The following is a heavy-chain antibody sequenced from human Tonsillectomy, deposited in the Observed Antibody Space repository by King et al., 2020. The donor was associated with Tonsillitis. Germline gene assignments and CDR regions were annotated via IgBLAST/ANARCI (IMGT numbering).Heavy chain of an antibody. CDR1: GGSISSSSYY. CDR2: IYYSGST. CDR3: AVSIAAAGTTGYFQH. V-gene: IGHV4-39*01. D-gene: IGHD6-13*01. J-gene: IGHJ1*01. Sequence: QLQESGPGLVKPSETLSLTCTVSGGSISSSSYYWGWIRQPPGQGLEWIGSIYYSGSTYYNPSLKSRVTISVDTSKNQFSLKLSSVTAADTAVYYCAVSIAAAGTTGYFQHWGQGTLVTVSS.